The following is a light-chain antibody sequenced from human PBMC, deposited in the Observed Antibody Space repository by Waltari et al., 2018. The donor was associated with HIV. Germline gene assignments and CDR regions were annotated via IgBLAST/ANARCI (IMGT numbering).Light chain of an antibody. Sequence: DIQLTQSPSSLSASVGDIVTITCQASQDVSNYLNWYQQKPGKAPKLLIYDASNLAGVPSRFSGSGSGTDFTFTIISLQPEDIATYYCQQFDYLMYTFGQGTKLEIQ. CDR2: DAS. J-gene: IGKJ2*01. V-gene: IGKV1-33*01. CDR3: QQFDYLMYT. CDR1: QDVSNY.